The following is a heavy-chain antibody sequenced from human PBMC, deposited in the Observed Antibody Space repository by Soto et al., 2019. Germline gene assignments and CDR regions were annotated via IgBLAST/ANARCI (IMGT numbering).Heavy chain of an antibody. CDR2: IYYSGST. CDR1: GGSISSYY. J-gene: IGHJ5*02. D-gene: IGHD3-10*01. CDR3: ARDASGYYGSGSWWWFDP. V-gene: IGHV4-59*01. Sequence: AETLSLTCTVSGGSISSYYWSWIRQPPGKGLEWIGYIYYSGSTNYNPSLKSRVTISVDTSKNQFSLKLSSVTAADTAVYYCARDASGYYGSGSWWWFDPWGQGTLVTVSS.